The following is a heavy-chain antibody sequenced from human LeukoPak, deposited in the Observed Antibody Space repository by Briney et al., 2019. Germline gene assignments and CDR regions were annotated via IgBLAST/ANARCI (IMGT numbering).Heavy chain of an antibody. CDR1: GFTVSSNY. CDR2: IYSGGGT. J-gene: IGHJ4*02. V-gene: IGHV3-53*01. CDR3: ACLLRDY. Sequence: PGGSLRLSCAASGFTVSSNYMIWVCQAPGKGLEWVSVIYSGGGTFYADSVKGRFTISRDNSKNTLYLQMNSLRVEDTAVYYCACLLRDYWGQGTLVTVSS. D-gene: IGHD2-15*01.